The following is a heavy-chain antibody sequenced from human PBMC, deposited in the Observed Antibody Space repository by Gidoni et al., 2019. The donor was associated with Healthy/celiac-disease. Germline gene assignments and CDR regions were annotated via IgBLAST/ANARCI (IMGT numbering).Heavy chain of an antibody. Sequence: QITLKESGPTLVKPTQTLTLTCTFSGFSLSTSGVGVGWIRPPPGKALEWLALIYWDDDKRYSPSLKSRLTITKDTSKNQVVLTMTNMDPVDTATYYCAHSVVDPPQKVWWFDPWGQGTLVTVSS. D-gene: IGHD2-21*01. V-gene: IGHV2-5*02. CDR2: IYWDDDK. J-gene: IGHJ5*02. CDR3: AHSVVDPPQKVWWFDP. CDR1: GFSLSTSGVG.